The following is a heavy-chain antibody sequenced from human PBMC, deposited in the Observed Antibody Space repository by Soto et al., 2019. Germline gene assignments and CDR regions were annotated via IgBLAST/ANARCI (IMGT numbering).Heavy chain of an antibody. J-gene: IGHJ4*02. CDR3: ATMGTPATGLYFFDY. Sequence: SETLSLTCTVSGGSISSGNYYWSWIRQPPGKVLEWIWFISYSGGSYYSTSLKSRVTISVDTFKSQFSLNLSFVTAADTAVYYCATMGTPATGLYFFDYWGQGSLVTVSS. CDR2: ISYSGGS. CDR1: GGSISSGNYY. D-gene: IGHD2-15*01. V-gene: IGHV4-30-4*01.